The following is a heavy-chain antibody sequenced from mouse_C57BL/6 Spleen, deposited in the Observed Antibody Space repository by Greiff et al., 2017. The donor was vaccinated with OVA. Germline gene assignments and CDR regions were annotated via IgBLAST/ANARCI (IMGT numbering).Heavy chain of an antibody. J-gene: IGHJ2*01. D-gene: IGHD2-1*01. CDR3: ARGGGNGGFDY. V-gene: IGHV1-26*01. Sequence: EVQLQQSGPELVKPGASVKISCKASGYTFTDYYMNWVKQSHGKSLEWIGDINPNNGGTSYNQKFKGKATLTVDKSSSTAYMELRSLTSEDSAVYYCARGGGNGGFDYWGQGTTLTVSS. CDR2: INPNNGGT. CDR1: GYTFTDYY.